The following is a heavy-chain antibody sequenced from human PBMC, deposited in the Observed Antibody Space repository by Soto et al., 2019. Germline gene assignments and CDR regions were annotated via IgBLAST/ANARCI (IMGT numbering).Heavy chain of an antibody. D-gene: IGHD2-15*01. CDR1: EFTFSNYA. CDR3: ARDIQGRGATSGDDAFDI. Sequence: EVQLLESGGGLVQPGGSLRLSCVASEFTFSNYAMNWVRQAPGEGPEWVSLISSSSGTTYYADSMKGRFSIYRDNSKNTLDLQMNSQRFEDTAIYFCARDIQGRGATSGDDAFDIWGQGTMVTVSS. J-gene: IGHJ3*02. CDR2: ISSSSGTT. V-gene: IGHV3-23*01.